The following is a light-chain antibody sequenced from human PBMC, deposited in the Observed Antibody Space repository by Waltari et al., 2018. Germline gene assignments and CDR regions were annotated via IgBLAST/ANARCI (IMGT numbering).Light chain of an antibody. CDR2: KAS. CDR1: QSISSW. V-gene: IGKV1-5*03. J-gene: IGKJ4*01. Sequence: DIQLTQSPSTQSAPVGERVTITCRASQSISSWLAWYQQKPGKAPKLLIYKASSLESGVPSRFSGSGSGTEFTLTISSLQPDDFATYYCQQSNSYPLTFGGGTKVEIK. CDR3: QQSNSYPLT.